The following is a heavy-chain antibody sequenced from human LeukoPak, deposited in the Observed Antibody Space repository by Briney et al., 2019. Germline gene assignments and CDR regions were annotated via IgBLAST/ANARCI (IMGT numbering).Heavy chain of an antibody. CDR2: INPNSGGT. D-gene: IGHD3-10*01. CDR3: ARDAPRITMVRGVPIY. Sequence: GASVKVSCKASGYTFTGYYTHWVRQAPGQGLEWMGWINPNSGGTNYAQKFQGRVTMTRDTSISTAYMELSRLRSDDTAVYYCARDAPRITMVRGVPIYWGQGTLVTVSS. J-gene: IGHJ4*02. CDR1: GYTFTGYY. V-gene: IGHV1-2*02.